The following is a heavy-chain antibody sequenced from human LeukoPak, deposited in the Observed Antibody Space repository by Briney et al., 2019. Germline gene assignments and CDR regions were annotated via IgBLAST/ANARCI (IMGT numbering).Heavy chain of an antibody. J-gene: IGHJ6*02. CDR2: INHSGST. Sequence: PSETLSLTCAVYGGSFSGYYWSWIRQPPGKGLEWIGEINHSGSTNYNPSLKSRVTISVDTSKNQFSLKLSSVTAADTAVYYCARGLFYGDYYYGMDVWGQGTTVTVSS. CDR3: ARGLFYGDYYYGMDV. D-gene: IGHD4-17*01. CDR1: GGSFSGYY. V-gene: IGHV4-34*01.